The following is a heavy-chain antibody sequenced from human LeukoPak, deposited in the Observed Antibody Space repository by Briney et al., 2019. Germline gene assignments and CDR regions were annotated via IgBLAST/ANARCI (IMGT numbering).Heavy chain of an antibody. Sequence: SETLSLTCAVYSGSFSGYYWSWIRQPPGKGLEWIGEINHSGSTNYNPSLKSRVTISVDTSKNQFSLKLSSVTAADTAVYYCARRDSSGWYYFDYWGQGTLVTVSS. CDR1: SGSFSGYY. CDR3: ARRDSSGWYYFDY. CDR2: INHSGST. J-gene: IGHJ4*02. V-gene: IGHV4-34*01. D-gene: IGHD6-19*01.